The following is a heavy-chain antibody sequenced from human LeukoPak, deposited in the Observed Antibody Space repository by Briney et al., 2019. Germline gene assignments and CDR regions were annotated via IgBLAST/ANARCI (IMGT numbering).Heavy chain of an antibody. V-gene: IGHV4-59*01. CDR3: AASIAAAGDDAYDI. CDR2: IYYSGST. D-gene: IGHD6-13*01. J-gene: IGHJ3*02. Sequence: SETLSLTCTVSGGSISSYYWSWIRQPPGKGLEWIGYIYYSGSTNYNPSLKSRVTISVDTSKNQFSLKLSSVTAADTAVYYCAASIAAAGDDAYDIWGQGTMVTVSS. CDR1: GGSISSYY.